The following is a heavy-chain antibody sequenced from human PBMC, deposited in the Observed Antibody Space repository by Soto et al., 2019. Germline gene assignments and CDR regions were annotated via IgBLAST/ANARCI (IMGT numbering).Heavy chain of an antibody. CDR1: GYTFTSYG. Sequence: QVQLVQSGAEVKKPGASVKVSCKASGYTFTSYGISWVRQAPGQGLEWMGWISAYNGNTNYAQKLQGSVTMTTDTXXSTAYMGPRSLRADDTAVYYCARDRYDILGNWFDPWGQGTLVTVSS. CDR3: ARDRYDILGNWFDP. V-gene: IGHV1-18*01. J-gene: IGHJ5*02. CDR2: ISAYNGNT. D-gene: IGHD3-9*01.